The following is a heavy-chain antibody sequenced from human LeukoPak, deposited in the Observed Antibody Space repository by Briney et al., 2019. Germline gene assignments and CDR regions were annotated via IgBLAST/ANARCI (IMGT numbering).Heavy chain of an antibody. V-gene: IGHV3-30*02. CDR3: AKDLRVPAAGTKVDY. CDR1: GFTFSSYG. D-gene: IGHD6-13*01. Sequence: GGSLRLSCAASGFTFSSYGMHWVRQAPGKGLEWVAFIRYDGSNKYYADSVKGRFTISRDNSKNKLYLQMNSLRAEDTAVYYCAKDLRVPAAGTKVDYWGQGTLVTVSS. J-gene: IGHJ4*02. CDR2: IRYDGSNK.